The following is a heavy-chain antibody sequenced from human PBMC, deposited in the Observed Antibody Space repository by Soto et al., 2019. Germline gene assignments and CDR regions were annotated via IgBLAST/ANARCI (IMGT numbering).Heavy chain of an antibody. V-gene: IGHV1-18*01. CDR2: ISGYNGKT. CDR3: AMPDSSYYSALDV. CDR1: GYNFTRYG. J-gene: IGHJ6*02. Sequence: QVQLEQSGGEVKKPGASVKVSCKASGYNFTRYGISWVRQAPGQGLEWMGWISGYNGKTKYSEKMQGRVTLTTDTSTSRAYMELRSLRSDDTAVYYCAMPDSSYYSALDVWGQGTTVTVSS.